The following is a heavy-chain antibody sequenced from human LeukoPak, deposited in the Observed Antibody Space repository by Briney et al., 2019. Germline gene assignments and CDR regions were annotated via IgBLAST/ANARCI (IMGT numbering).Heavy chain of an antibody. CDR2: ISGSGSTI. CDR3: AKGLRYFDWLLMPASFDY. Sequence: GGSLRLSCAASGFTFSSYEMNWVRQAPGKGLEWVSYISGSGSTIYYADSVKGRFTISRDNAKNSLYLQMNSLRAEDTAVYYCAKGLRYFDWLLMPASFDYWGQGTLVTVSS. CDR1: GFTFSSYE. V-gene: IGHV3-48*03. J-gene: IGHJ4*02. D-gene: IGHD3-9*01.